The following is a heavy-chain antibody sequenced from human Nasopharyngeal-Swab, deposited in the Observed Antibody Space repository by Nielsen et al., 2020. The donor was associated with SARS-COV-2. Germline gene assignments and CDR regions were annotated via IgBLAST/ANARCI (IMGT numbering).Heavy chain of an antibody. Sequence: GGSLRLSCAASGFTFSSYAMSWVRQAPGKGLEWVSIISGSGDTTYYADSVNDRFTISRDNSKNTLYLQMNSLRVEDTALYYGAKAPYLRGLDVWGQGTTVTVSS. D-gene: IGHD2-21*01. CDR1: GFTFSSYA. CDR3: AKAPYLRGLDV. J-gene: IGHJ6*02. CDR2: ISGSGDTT. V-gene: IGHV3-23*01.